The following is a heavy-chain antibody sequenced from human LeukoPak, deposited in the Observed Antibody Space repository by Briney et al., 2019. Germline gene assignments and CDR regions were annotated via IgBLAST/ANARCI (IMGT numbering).Heavy chain of an antibody. CDR1: EFTCNSYG. CDR3: AKDRRGSCNAGSCYCCDY. J-gene: IGHJ4*02. D-gene: IGHD2-15*01. V-gene: IGHV3-30*02. Sequence: GGSLRLSCTAPEFTCNSYGMHWVRQAPGKGLEWVAFIRFDGSDEHYADSVKGRFTISRDNSKNKLYLQMNSLRAEDTAVYYCAKDRRGSCNAGSCYCCDYWGRGALVPVSS. CDR2: IRFDGSDE.